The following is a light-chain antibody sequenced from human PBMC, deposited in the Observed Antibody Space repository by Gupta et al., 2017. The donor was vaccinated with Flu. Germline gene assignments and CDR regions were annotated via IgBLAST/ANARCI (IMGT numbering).Light chain of an antibody. CDR2: DVS. CDR1: SSDVGGNSF. J-gene: IGLJ1*01. CDR3: CSFGGSYNSAYV. V-gene: IGLV2-11*02. Sequence: QSVLTQPRSVSGSPGQSVTISCTGTSSDVGGNSFVSWYQHHPGKAPKLMIFDVSKRPSGVPDRFSGSKSANTASLTISGLQAEDEADYYCCSFGGSYNSAYVFGTGTKVTVL.